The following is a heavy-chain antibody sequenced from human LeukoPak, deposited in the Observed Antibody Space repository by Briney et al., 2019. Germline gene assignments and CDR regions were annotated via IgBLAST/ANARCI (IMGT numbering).Heavy chain of an antibody. CDR1: GFIFSSYA. CDR2: ISGSGDAT. CDR3: AKTGAYYDISPSPRFDP. D-gene: IGHD3-9*01. V-gene: IGHV3-23*01. Sequence: GGSLTLSCAASGFIFSSYAMSWVRPAPGKGLEWVSTISGSGDATYYADSVKGRFTIPRDNSKNTLYLQLNSLRAEDTAVYYCAKTGAYYDISPSPRFDPWGQGTLVTVSS. J-gene: IGHJ5*02.